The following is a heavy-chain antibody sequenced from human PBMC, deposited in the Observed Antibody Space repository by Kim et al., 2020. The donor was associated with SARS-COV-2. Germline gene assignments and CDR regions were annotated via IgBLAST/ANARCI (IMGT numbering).Heavy chain of an antibody. Sequence: SETLSLTCTVSGGSISSSSYYWGWIRQPPGKGLEWIGSIYYSGSTYYNPSLKSRVTISVDTSKNQFSLKLSSVTAADTAVYYCASLLLWFGELFYYWGQGTLVTVSS. CDR1: GGSISSSSYY. V-gene: IGHV4-39*01. J-gene: IGHJ4*02. CDR3: ASLLLWFGELFYY. D-gene: IGHD3-10*01. CDR2: IYYSGST.